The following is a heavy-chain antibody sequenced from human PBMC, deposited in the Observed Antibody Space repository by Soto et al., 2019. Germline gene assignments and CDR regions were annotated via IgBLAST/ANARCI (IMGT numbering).Heavy chain of an antibody. CDR1: GGSILDSTYY. V-gene: IGHV4-39*01. CDR2: IFYSGGT. CDR3: ATQEVGGSYVYTFDS. J-gene: IGHJ5*01. D-gene: IGHD1-26*01. Sequence: SETLSLTCTVSGGSILDSTYYWAWIRQSPGKGLEWIGTIFYSGGTFYTPSLKSRVTMSVDTSNNQFSLKLSSVTAADTAVYYCATQEVGGSYVYTFDSWGQGTLVTVPQ.